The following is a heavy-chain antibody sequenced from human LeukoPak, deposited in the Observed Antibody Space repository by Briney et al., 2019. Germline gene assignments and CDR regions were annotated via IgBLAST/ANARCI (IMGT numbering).Heavy chain of an antibody. CDR2: ISGSGTNV. CDR1: GFTSGIYA. Sequence: GGSLRLSCAASGFTSGIYAVSWVRQAPGQGLEWVSTISGSGTNVHQADSVKGRFTISRDNSRSTVYLQMNSLRADDTAVYYCAKDAGPQQLVFFDSWGQGTPVTVSS. V-gene: IGHV3-23*01. D-gene: IGHD6-6*01. J-gene: IGHJ4*02. CDR3: AKDAGPQQLVFFDS.